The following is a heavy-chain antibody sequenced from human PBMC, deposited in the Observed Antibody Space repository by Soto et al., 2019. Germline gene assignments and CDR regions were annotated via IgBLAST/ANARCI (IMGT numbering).Heavy chain of an antibody. CDR3: ARGKYYYGSGSPDAFDI. Sequence: EVQLVESGGGVVRPGGSLRLSCAASGFTFDDYGMSWVRQAPGKGLEWVSGINWNGGSTGYADSVKGRFTISRDNAKNALYLQMNGLRAEDTALYYCARGKYYYGSGSPDAFDIWGQGTMVTVSS. V-gene: IGHV3-20*04. CDR2: INWNGGST. CDR1: GFTFDDYG. D-gene: IGHD3-10*01. J-gene: IGHJ3*02.